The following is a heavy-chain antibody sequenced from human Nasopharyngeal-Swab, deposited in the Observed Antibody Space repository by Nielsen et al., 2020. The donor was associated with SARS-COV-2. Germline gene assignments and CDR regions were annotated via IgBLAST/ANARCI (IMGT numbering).Heavy chain of an antibody. D-gene: IGHD3-3*01. CDR3: ARDGLDYDFWSAYFMDV. Sequence: GESLKIPCAASGFTFNNYNFNWVRQAPGKGLEWVSSISSSSSYIYYADSVKGRFTISRDNAKNSLYLQMNSLRAEDTAVYYCARDGLDYDFWSAYFMDVWDQGTTVTVSS. CDR1: GFTFNNYN. J-gene: IGHJ6*02. CDR2: ISSSSSYI. V-gene: IGHV3-21*01.